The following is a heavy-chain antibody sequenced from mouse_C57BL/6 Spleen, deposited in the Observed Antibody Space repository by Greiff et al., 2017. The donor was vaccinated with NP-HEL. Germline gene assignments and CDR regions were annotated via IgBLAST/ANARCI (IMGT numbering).Heavy chain of an antibody. V-gene: IGHV1-26*01. CDR2: INPNNGGT. CDR3: ALLRGAY. D-gene: IGHD1-1*01. J-gene: IGHJ3*01. Sequence: VQLQQSGPELVKPGASVKLSCTASGYTFTDYYMHWVKQSPGQSLEWIGDINPNNGGTSYNQKFKGKATLTVDKSSSTAYMELRSLTSEDSAVYYCALLRGAYWGQGTLVTVSA. CDR1: GYTFTDYY.